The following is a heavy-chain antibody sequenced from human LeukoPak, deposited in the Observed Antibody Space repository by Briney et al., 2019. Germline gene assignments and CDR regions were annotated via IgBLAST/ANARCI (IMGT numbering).Heavy chain of an antibody. Sequence: PGGSLRLSCAASGFIFSSHWMTWVRQAPGKGLGWVANIKQDGSEKYYVDSVKGRFTVSRDNAKNSLFLQMNNLRAEDTAVYYCAKFFVRAMDVRGQGTTVTVSS. CDR3: AKFFVRAMDV. V-gene: IGHV3-7*01. D-gene: IGHD3-3*01. J-gene: IGHJ6*02. CDR2: IKQDGSEK. CDR1: GFIFSSHW.